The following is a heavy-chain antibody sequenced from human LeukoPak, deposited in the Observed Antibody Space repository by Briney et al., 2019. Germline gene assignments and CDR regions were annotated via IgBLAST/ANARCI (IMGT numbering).Heavy chain of an antibody. CDR1: GGTFSSYA. Sequence: GASVKVSCKASGGTFSSYAISWVRQAPGQGLEWMGGIIPIFGTANYAQKFQGRVTITADESTSTAYMELRSLRSDDTAVYYCARADPEEMATFFDYWGQGTLVTVSS. CDR3: ARADPEEMATFFDY. CDR2: IIPIFGTA. V-gene: IGHV1-69*13. J-gene: IGHJ4*02. D-gene: IGHD5-24*01.